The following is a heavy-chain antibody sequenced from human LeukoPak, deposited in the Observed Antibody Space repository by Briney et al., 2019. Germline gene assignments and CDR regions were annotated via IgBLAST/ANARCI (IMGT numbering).Heavy chain of an antibody. J-gene: IGHJ6*03. CDR1: GYTFTSYD. CDR2: MNPNSGNT. CDR3: ARSAFYGSGSYYSGYYYYYYMDV. Sequence: ASVKVSCKASGYTFTSYDINWVRQAPGQGLEWMGWMNPNSGNTGYAQKFQGRVTMTRNTSISTAYMELSSLRSEDTAVYYCARSAFYGSGSYYSGYYYYYYMDVWGKGTTVTISS. D-gene: IGHD3-10*01. V-gene: IGHV1-8*01.